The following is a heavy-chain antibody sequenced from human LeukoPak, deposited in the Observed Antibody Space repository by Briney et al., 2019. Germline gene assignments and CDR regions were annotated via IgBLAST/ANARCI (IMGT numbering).Heavy chain of an antibody. D-gene: IGHD2-15*01. V-gene: IGHV1-2*02. CDR3: ARWGGTGFSFVDY. CDR2: INPNSGGT. CDR1: GYTFTSYG. Sequence: GASVKVSCKASGYTFTSYGISWVRQAPGQGLEWMGWINPNSGGTNYAQKFQGRVTMTRDTSISTAYMELSRLRSDDTAVYYCARWGGTGFSFVDYWGQGTLVTVSS. J-gene: IGHJ4*02.